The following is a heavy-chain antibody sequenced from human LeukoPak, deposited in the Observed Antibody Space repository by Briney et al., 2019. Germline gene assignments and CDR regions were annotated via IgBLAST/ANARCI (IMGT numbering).Heavy chain of an antibody. Sequence: ASVKVSCKASGYTYTSYGISWVRQALGQGLEWMGWISAYNGNTNFAQNLQGRVTMTTDTSTTTAYMELRSLRSDDTAVYYCARDTVGTADAIDHWGQGTLVTVSS. J-gene: IGHJ4*02. CDR3: ARDTVGTADAIDH. D-gene: IGHD5-18*01. V-gene: IGHV1-18*01. CDR1: GYTYTSYG. CDR2: ISAYNGNT.